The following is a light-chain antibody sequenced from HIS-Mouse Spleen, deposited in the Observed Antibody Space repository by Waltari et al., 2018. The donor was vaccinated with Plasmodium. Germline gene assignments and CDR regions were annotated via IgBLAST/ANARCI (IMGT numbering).Light chain of an antibody. Sequence: SSELTQDPAVSVALGQTVRITCQGDSLRSYYASWYQQKPGPAPVLVIYGKNNRPSGMPDRFSGSSSGNTASLTITGAQAEDEADYYCNSRDSSGTHGVFGGGTKLTVL. J-gene: IGLJ2*01. CDR2: GKN. CDR1: SLRSYY. CDR3: NSRDSSGTHGV. V-gene: IGLV3-19*01.